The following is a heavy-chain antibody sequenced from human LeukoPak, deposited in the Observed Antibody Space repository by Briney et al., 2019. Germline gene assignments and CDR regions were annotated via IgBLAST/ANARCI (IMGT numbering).Heavy chain of an antibody. V-gene: IGHV3-30*18. D-gene: IGHD1-1*01. J-gene: IGHJ4*02. Sequence: GGSLRLSCAASGFTFSSYGMHWVRQDPGKGLEWVAVISYDGSNKYYADSVKGRFTISRDNSKNTLYLQMNSLRAEDTAVYYCAKDLERTLDYWGQGTLVTVSS. CDR1: GFTFSSYG. CDR2: ISYDGSNK. CDR3: AKDLERTLDY.